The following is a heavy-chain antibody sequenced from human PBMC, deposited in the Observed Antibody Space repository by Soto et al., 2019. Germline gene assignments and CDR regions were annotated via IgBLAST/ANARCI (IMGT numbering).Heavy chain of an antibody. CDR1: GYSLTSYW. V-gene: IGHV5-51*01. CDR2: MFPADSET. D-gene: IGHD2-21*02. J-gene: IGHJ4*02. CDR3: AMTQSTGGDDFYSDY. Sequence: EVQLVQSGAEVKKPGESLKISCKVSGYSLTSYWIGWARQRPGEGLEWLGVMFPADSETRYRPSFEGQVTISADKTTGTAYLQWRSLRASDTAMYYCAMTQSTGGDDFYSDYWGQGTQVTVSS.